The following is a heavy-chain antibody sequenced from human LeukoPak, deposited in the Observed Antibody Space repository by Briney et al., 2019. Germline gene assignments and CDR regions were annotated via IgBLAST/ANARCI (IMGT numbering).Heavy chain of an antibody. CDR3: ARERSYYYDSSGYYSYFDY. CDR1: GFTASSNY. D-gene: IGHD3-22*01. Sequence: PGGSLRLSCAASGFTASSNYMSWVRQAPGKGLEWVSVIYSGGSTYYADSVKGRFTISRDDSKNTLYLQMNSLRAEDTAVYYCARERSYYYDSSGYYSYFDYWGQGTLVTVSS. J-gene: IGHJ4*02. V-gene: IGHV3-66*01. CDR2: IYSGGST.